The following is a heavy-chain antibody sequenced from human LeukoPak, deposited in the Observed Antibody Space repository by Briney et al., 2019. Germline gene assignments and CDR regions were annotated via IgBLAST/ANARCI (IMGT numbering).Heavy chain of an antibody. D-gene: IGHD3-3*01. Sequence: GGSLRLSRAASGFTFSSYGMSWVRQAPGKGLEWVANIKQDGSEKYYVDSVKGRFTISRDNATNSVYLQMNSLRVEDMAIYYCARGFGVDNYYYYMDVWGKGTTVTISS. CDR2: IKQDGSEK. CDR1: GFTFSSYG. J-gene: IGHJ6*03. V-gene: IGHV3-7*01. CDR3: ARGFGVDNYYYYMDV.